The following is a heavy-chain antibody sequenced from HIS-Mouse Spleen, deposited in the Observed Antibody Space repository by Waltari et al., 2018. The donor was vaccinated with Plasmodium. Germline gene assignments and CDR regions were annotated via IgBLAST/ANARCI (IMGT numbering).Heavy chain of an antibody. CDR1: GRPISSTSSY. CDR3: ASLPRVEEVTTPFYYYYYGMDV. J-gene: IGHJ6*02. Sequence: QLQLQESGPGLVKPSEPLSLTCTVSGRPISSTSSYWGWIRHPPGTGLEWIGSIYYSGSTYYNPSLKSRVTISVDTSKNQFSLKLSSVTAADTAVYYCASLPRVEEVTTPFYYYYYGMDVWGQGTTVTVSS. V-gene: IGHV4-39*01. D-gene: IGHD4-4*01. CDR2: IYYSGST.